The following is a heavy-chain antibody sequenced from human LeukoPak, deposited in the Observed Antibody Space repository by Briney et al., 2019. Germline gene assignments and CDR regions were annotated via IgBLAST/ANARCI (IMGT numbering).Heavy chain of an antibody. J-gene: IGHJ4*02. Sequence: GGSLRLSCTASGFTFGDYAMSWVRQAPGKGLEWVGFIRSKAYGGTTEYAASVKGRFTISRDDSKSIAYLQMNSLKTEDTAVYYCTRAYSSSWYPSFDYWGQGTLVTVSS. D-gene: IGHD6-13*01. V-gene: IGHV3-49*04. CDR3: TRAYSSSWYPSFDY. CDR1: GFTFGDYA. CDR2: IRSKAYGGTT.